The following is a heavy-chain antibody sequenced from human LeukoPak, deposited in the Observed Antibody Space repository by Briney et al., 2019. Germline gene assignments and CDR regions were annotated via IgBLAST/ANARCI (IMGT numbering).Heavy chain of an antibody. CDR1: RDSLLNAGAA. Sequence: SQTLSLTFANARDSLLNAGAALNWIRQSPSRGLEWLGRTYYRSKWYNDYAVSVKSRITINPDTSKNQFSLQLNSVTPEDTDVYYCARARTVTIIYYYDTEVWGQGTTVTVSS. V-gene: IGHV6-1*01. D-gene: IGHD4-17*01. J-gene: IGHJ6*02. CDR3: ARARTVTIIYYYDTEV. CDR2: TYYRSKWYN.